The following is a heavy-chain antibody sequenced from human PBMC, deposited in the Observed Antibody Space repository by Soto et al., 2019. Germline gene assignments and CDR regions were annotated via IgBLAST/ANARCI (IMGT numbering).Heavy chain of an antibody. J-gene: IGHJ6*02. CDR1: GDSVSSNSAA. Sequence: PSQTLSLTCAISGDSVSSNSAAWNWIRQSPSRGLEWLGRTYYRSKWYNDYAVSVKSRITINPDTSKNQFSLQLNSVTPEDTAVYYCARVVVVVPAAITVYYYYGMDVWGQGTTVTVSS. V-gene: IGHV6-1*01. CDR2: TYYRSKWYN. CDR3: ARVVVVVPAAITVYYYYGMDV. D-gene: IGHD2-2*01.